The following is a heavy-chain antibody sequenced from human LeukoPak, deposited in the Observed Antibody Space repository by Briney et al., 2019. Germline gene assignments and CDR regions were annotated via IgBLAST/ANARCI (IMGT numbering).Heavy chain of an antibody. Sequence: GGSLRLSCAASGFNFDEYAMHWIRQTPGKGLEWVAVIAYDGSRAFYADSVKGRFTISRDNSKNTMSVQMDDLRAEDTAVYYCTRYNNDHFDYWGQGTLVTVSS. CDR2: IAYDGSRA. CDR3: TRYNNDHFDY. CDR1: GFNFDEYA. V-gene: IGHV3-33*01. D-gene: IGHD1-14*01. J-gene: IGHJ4*02.